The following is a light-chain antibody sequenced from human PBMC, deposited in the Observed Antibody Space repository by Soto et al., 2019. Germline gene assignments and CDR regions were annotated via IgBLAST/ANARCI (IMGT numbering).Light chain of an antibody. J-gene: IGKJ4*01. CDR3: QQYHSYPLT. CDR2: RAS. Sequence: DIQMTQSPSTLPASVGDRVTITCRASQSLNRFLAWDQQKPGKAPNLLIYRASTLQSDVPSRFSVSGSETEFTLTISSLQPDDFATYYCQQYHSYPLTFGGGTKVEIK. V-gene: IGKV1-5*03. CDR1: QSLNRF.